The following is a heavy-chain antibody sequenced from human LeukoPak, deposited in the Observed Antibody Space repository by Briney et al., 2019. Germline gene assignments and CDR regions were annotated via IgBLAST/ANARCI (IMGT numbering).Heavy chain of an antibody. CDR1: GFTFSSYA. CDR2: ISGSGGST. Sequence: GSLRLSCAASGFTFSSYAMSWVRQAPGKGLEWVSAISGSGGSTYYADSVKGRFTISRDNSKNTLYLQMNSLRAEDTAVYYCAKDVGSGRDYYYYYMDVWGKGTTVTVSS. D-gene: IGHD3-10*01. V-gene: IGHV3-23*01. J-gene: IGHJ6*03. CDR3: AKDVGSGRDYYYYYMDV.